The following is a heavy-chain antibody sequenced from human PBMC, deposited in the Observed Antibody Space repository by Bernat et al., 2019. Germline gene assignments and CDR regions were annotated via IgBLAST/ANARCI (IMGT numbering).Heavy chain of an antibody. J-gene: IGHJ5*02. CDR3: VMGWADDA. CDR1: GFTFTSYA. V-gene: IGHV3-30*02. Sequence: QVQLVESGGGVVQPGGSLRLSCAASGFTFTSYAMHWVRQAPGKGLEWVAFISSDGANKNNADCVTGRFTVSTDNAYNALYIQMNGLRPVYSGVYYCVMGWADDAWGQGTMVTVSS. D-gene: IGHD1-26*01. CDR2: ISSDGANK.